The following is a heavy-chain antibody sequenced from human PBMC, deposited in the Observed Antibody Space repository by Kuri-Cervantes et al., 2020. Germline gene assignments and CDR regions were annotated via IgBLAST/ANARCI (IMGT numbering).Heavy chain of an antibody. Sequence: SETLSLTCAVSGGSISSGGYSWSWIRQPPGKGLEWIGYIYHSGSTYYNPSLKSRVTISVDRSKNQFSLKLSSVTAADTAVYYCATGALYSYGYEPALDYWGQGTLVTVSS. D-gene: IGHD5-18*01. CDR2: IYHSGST. V-gene: IGHV4-30-2*01. CDR1: GGSISSGGYS. J-gene: IGHJ4*02. CDR3: ATGALYSYGYEPALDY.